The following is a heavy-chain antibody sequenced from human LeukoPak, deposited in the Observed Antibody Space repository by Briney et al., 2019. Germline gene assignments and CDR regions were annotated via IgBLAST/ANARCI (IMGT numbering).Heavy chain of an antibody. CDR2: ISGYSGHA. J-gene: IGHJ6*03. V-gene: IGHV1-18*01. Sequence: ASVKVSCKPSGYTFSLYGINWVRQAPGEGLEWMGWISGYSGHANYAQKFQGRVTLTTDASTNTAYMELRSLRSDDTAVYYCARAWLRRKYYYYMDVWGKGTTVTVSS. CDR3: ARAWLRRKYYYYMDV. D-gene: IGHD5-12*01. CDR1: GYTFSLYG.